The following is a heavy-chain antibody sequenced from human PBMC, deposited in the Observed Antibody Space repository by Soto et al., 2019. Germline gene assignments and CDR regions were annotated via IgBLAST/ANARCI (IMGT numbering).Heavy chain of an antibody. CDR2: IIPIFGTA. CDR3: ARDTRGCSGGSCYSFDY. CDR1: GGTFRSYA. Sequence: QVQLVQSGAEVKKPGSSVKVSCKASGGTFRSYAISWVRQAPGQGLEWMGGIIPIFGTANYAQKFQGRVTINADKYTSTAYMELSSRRSEDTAVYYCARDTRGCSGGSCYSFDYWGQGTLVTVS. D-gene: IGHD2-15*01. J-gene: IGHJ4*02. V-gene: IGHV1-69*06.